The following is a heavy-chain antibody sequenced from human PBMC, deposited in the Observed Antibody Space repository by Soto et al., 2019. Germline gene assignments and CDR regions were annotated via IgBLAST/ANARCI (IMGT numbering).Heavy chain of an antibody. CDR1: GGSFSGYY. D-gene: IGHD2-2*01. CDR2: INHSGST. V-gene: IGHV4-34*01. CDR3: ARGRGCEGHSSTSCYASDFDY. J-gene: IGHJ4*02. Sequence: KASETLSLTCAVYGGSFSGYYWSWIRQPPGKGLEWIGEINHSGSTNYNPSLKSRVTISVDTSKNQFSLKLSSVTAADTAVYYCARGRGCEGHSSTSCYASDFDYWGQGTLVTVSS.